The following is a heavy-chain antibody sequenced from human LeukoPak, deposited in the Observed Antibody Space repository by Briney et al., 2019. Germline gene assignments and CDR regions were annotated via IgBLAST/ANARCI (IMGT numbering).Heavy chain of an antibody. CDR2: INPNSGGT. Sequence: ASVKVSCKASGYTFTDYYMHWVRQAPGQGLEWMGWINPNSGGTNYAQKFQGRVTMTRDTSISTAYMELSRLRSDDTAVYYCARATRLPKYYYYYMDVWGKGTTVTVSS. D-gene: IGHD4-11*01. CDR1: GYTFTDYY. J-gene: IGHJ6*03. V-gene: IGHV1-2*02. CDR3: ARATRLPKYYYYYMDV.